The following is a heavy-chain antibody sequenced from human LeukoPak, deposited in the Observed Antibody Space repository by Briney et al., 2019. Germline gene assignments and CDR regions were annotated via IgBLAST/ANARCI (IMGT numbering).Heavy chain of an antibody. V-gene: IGHV3-23*01. J-gene: IGHJ4*02. Sequence: PGRSLGLSCAASGFTFDDYAMHWVRQAPGKGLEWVSATSDTGGSIYYADSVKGRFTISRDNSKNTLYLQMNSLRAEDTAVYYCAKAMTKGPPFDYWGQGTLVTVSS. CDR1: GFTFDDYA. CDR3: AKAMTKGPPFDY. D-gene: IGHD3-22*01. CDR2: TSDTGGSI.